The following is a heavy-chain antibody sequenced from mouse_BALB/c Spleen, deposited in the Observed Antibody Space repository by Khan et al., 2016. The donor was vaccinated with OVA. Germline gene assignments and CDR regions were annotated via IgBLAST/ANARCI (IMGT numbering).Heavy chain of an antibody. V-gene: IGHV2-2*02. D-gene: IGHD2-4*01. J-gene: IGHJ3*01. CDR3: ARNYDYDEGLAY. CDR1: GFSLTSYG. CDR2: IWSGGST. Sequence: QVQLKQSGPGLVQPSQSLSITCTVSGFSLTSYGVHWVRQSPGKGLEWLGAIWSGGSTDYSAAFISRLSITKENSKNQVLCKRNKLQANDTAIYEDARNYDYDEGLAYWGQGTLVTVSA.